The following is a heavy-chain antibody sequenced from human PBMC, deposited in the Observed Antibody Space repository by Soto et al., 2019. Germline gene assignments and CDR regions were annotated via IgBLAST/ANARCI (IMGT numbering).Heavy chain of an antibody. CDR3: ARDPGTTYSRYYYGMDA. CDR1: GGTFISYA. V-gene: IGHV1-69*13. D-gene: IGHD1-26*01. J-gene: IGHJ6*02. CDR2: IIPIFGTA. Sequence: ASVKVSCKASGGTFISYAISWVRQAPGQGLEWMGGIIPIFGTANYAQKFQGRVTITADESTSTAYMELSSLRSEDTAVYYCARDPGTTYSRYYYGMDAWGQGTTVTVSS.